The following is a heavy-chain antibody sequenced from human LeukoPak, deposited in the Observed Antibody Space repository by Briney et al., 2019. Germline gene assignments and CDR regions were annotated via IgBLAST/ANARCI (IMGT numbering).Heavy chain of an antibody. CDR3: ARTDIVVVPAADNWFDP. CDR1: GYTFTSYG. J-gene: IGHJ5*02. V-gene: IGHV1-18*01. CDR2: ISAYNGNT. Sequence: ASVKVSCKASGYTFTSYGISWVRQAPGQGLEWMGWISAYNGNTNYAQKLQGRVTMTTDTSTSTAYMELRSLRSDDTAVYYCARTDIVVVPAADNWFDPWGPGTLVTVSS. D-gene: IGHD2-2*01.